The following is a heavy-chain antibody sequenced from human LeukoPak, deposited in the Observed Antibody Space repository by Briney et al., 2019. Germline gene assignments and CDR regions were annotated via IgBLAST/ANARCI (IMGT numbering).Heavy chain of an antibody. CDR2: IYYSGST. CDR3: ARRSNSGETYYYDSSGLYFDY. CDR1: GGSSSSSSYY. J-gene: IGHJ4*02. V-gene: IGHV4-39*01. Sequence: SETLSLTCTVSGGSSSSSSYYWGSIRQPPVKGLEWIGSIYYSGSTYYNPSLKSRVTISVDTSKNQFSLKLSSVTAADTAVYYCARRSNSGETYYYDSSGLYFDYWGQGTLVTVSS. D-gene: IGHD3-22*01.